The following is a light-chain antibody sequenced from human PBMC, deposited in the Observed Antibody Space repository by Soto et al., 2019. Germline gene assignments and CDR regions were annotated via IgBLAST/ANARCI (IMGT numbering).Light chain of an antibody. Sequence: QSVLTQPASLSGSPGQAITISCTITRSDVGIYNIDSWYQQLPGRAPRALIYEVTKRPAGVSKRFYGSKSGNTASLTISGLHPEDEADYYCCSYAGSSTYVFGTAPK. CDR3: CSYAGSSTYV. J-gene: IGLJ1*01. CDR2: EVT. V-gene: IGLV2-23*02. CDR1: RSDVGIYNI.